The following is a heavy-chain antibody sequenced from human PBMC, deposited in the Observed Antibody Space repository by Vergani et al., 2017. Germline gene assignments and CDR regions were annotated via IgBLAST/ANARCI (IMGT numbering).Heavy chain of an antibody. CDR3: ARVNPYGSGSYYIGYWFDP. CDR1: GFTFSSYS. CDR2: ISSSSSYI. J-gene: IGHJ5*02. D-gene: IGHD3-10*01. V-gene: IGHV3-21*01. Sequence: EVQLVESGGGLVKPGGSLRLSCAASGFTFSSYSMNWVRQAPGKGLEWVSSISSSSSYIYYADSVKGRFTISRDNAKNSLYLQMTSLRAEDTAVYYCARVNPYGSGSYYIGYWFDPWGQGTLVTVSS.